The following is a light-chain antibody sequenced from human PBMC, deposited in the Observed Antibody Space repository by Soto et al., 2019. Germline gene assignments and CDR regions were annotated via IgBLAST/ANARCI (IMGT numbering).Light chain of an antibody. CDR3: GAWASSLSAWV. J-gene: IGLJ3*02. V-gene: IGLV1-51*02. CDR1: SSNIENNY. Sequence: QSVLTQPPSLSAAPGQKVTISCSGSSSNIENNYVSWYQQLPGTAPKLLIYEDDKRPSGIPDRFSGSKSGASATLGITGLQTGDEADYYCGAWASSLSAWVFGGGTKVTVL. CDR2: EDD.